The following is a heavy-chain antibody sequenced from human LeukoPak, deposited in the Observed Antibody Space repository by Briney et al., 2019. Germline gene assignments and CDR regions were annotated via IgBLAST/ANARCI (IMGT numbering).Heavy chain of an antibody. Sequence: ASVKVSCKASGGTFSSYAISWVRQAPGQGLEWMGGIIPIFGTANYAQKFQGRVTITADESTSTAYMELSSLRSEDTAVYYCARVSPAATNGFDPWGQGTLVTVSS. CDR2: IIPIFGTA. J-gene: IGHJ5*02. D-gene: IGHD6-25*01. CDR1: GGTFSSYA. V-gene: IGHV1-69*01. CDR3: ARVSPAATNGFDP.